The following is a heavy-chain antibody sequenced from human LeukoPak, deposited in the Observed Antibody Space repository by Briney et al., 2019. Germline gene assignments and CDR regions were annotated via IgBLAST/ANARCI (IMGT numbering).Heavy chain of an antibody. Sequence: SVKVSCKASGGTFSSYAISWVRQAPGQGLEWMGGITPIFGTANYAQKFQGRITITADKSTSTAYMELSSLRSEDTAVYYCARGFVVVPAAIRDGGGASYWGQGTLVTVSS. D-gene: IGHD2-2*01. V-gene: IGHV1-69*06. CDR3: ARGFVVVPAAIRDGGGASY. CDR2: ITPIFGTA. CDR1: GGTFSSYA. J-gene: IGHJ4*02.